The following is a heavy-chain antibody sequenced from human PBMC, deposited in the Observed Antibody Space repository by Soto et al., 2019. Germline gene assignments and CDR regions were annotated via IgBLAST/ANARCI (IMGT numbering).Heavy chain of an antibody. CDR1: GGSISSGGYY. CDR3: ARGGIVVVVAARDAFDI. CDR2: IYYSGST. D-gene: IGHD2-15*01. Sequence: SETLSLTCTVSGGSISSGGYYWSWIRQHPGKGLEWIGYIYYSGSTYYNPSLKSRVTISVDTSKNKFSMKLSSVTAADTAFYYCARGGIVVVVAARDAFDIWGQGTMVTVSS. J-gene: IGHJ3*02. V-gene: IGHV4-31*03.